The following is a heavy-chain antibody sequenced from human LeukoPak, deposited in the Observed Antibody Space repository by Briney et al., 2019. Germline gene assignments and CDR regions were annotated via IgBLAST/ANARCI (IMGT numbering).Heavy chain of an antibody. V-gene: IGHV4-39*07. CDR3: ARGGSGYSY. J-gene: IGHJ4*02. D-gene: IGHD3-22*01. Sequence: PSETPSLTCTVSGGSISSSSYYWGWIRQPPGKGLEWIGSIYYSGSTYYNPSLKSRVTISVDRSKNQFSLKLSSVTAADTAVYYCARGGSGYSYWGQGTLVTVSS. CDR1: GGSISSSSYY. CDR2: IYYSGST.